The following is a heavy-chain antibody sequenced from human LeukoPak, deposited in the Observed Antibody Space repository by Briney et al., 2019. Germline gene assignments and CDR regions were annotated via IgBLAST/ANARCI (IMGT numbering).Heavy chain of an antibody. Sequence: SETLSLTCAVYGGSFSGYYWSWIRQPPGKGLEWIGEINHSGSTNYNPSLKSRVTISLDTSRNQFSLRLNSVTAADTAVYYCARDNSVEDTAWWFDPWGQGTLVTVSS. CDR1: GGSFSGYY. CDR3: ARDNSVEDTAWWFDP. D-gene: IGHD4-23*01. J-gene: IGHJ5*02. CDR2: INHSGST. V-gene: IGHV4-34*01.